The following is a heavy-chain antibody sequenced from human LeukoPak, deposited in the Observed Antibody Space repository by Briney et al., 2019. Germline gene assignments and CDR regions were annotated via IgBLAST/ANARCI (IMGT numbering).Heavy chain of an antibody. CDR2: ISSSSSTI. CDR1: GFTFSSYS. CDR3: ARDSLRYCSSTSCYRFDY. Sequence: GGSLRLSCAASGFTFSSYSMNWVRQAPGKGLEWVSYISSSSSTIYYADSVKGRFTISRDNAKNSLYLQMNSLRAEDTAVYYCARDSLRYCSSTSCYRFDYWGQGTLVTVPS. V-gene: IGHV3-48*01. J-gene: IGHJ4*02. D-gene: IGHD2-2*01.